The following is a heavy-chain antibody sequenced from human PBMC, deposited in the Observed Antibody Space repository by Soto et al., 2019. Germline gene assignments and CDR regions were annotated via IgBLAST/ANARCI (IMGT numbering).Heavy chain of an antibody. V-gene: IGHV4-30-4*01. D-gene: IGHD3-22*01. CDR1: GGSISSGDYY. CDR2: IYYSGST. Sequence: PSETLSLTCTVSGGSISSGDYYWSWIRQPPGKGLEWIGYIYYSGSTYYNPPLKSRVTISVDTSKNQFSLKLSSVTAADTAVYYCARAYDSSGYPDYWGQGTLVTVSS. J-gene: IGHJ4*02. CDR3: ARAYDSSGYPDY.